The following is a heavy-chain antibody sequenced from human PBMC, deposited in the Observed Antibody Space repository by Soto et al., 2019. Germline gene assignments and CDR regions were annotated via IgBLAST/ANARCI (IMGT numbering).Heavy chain of an antibody. V-gene: IGHV3-23*01. CDR1: GFTFRNYA. J-gene: IGHJ6*02. Sequence: PRGSLRLSCTASGFTFRNYAMSWVRQAPGKGLEWVSRISGNGGDINYADSVKGRFTISRDNSKNTLYLQMNSLRAEDTAVYYCAKRGDIVEVSRTFVGYGMDVWGQGTTVTVSS. CDR3: AKRGDIVEVSRTFVGYGMDV. D-gene: IGHD2-2*01. CDR2: ISGNGGDI.